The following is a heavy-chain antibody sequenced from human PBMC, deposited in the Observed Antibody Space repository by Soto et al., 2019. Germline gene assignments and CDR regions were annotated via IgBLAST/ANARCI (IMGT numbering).Heavy chain of an antibody. CDR3: ARERFVSGYSRLVYDY. CDR2: INPNSGGT. D-gene: IGHD5-12*01. CDR1: GYTFTGYY. Sequence: ASVKVSCKASGYTFTGYYMHWVRQAPGQGLEWMGWINPNSGGTNYAQKFQGWVTMTRDTSISTAYMELSRLRSDDTAVYYCARERFVSGYSRLVYDYWGQGTLVTVSS. J-gene: IGHJ4*02. V-gene: IGHV1-2*04.